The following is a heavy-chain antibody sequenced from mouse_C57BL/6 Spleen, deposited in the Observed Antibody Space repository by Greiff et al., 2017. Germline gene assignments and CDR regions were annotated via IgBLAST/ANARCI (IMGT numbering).Heavy chain of an antibody. Sequence: EVKLQESGGGLVKPGGSLKLSCAASGFTFSDYGMHWVRQAPEKGLEWVAYISSGSSTIYYADTVKGRFTISRDNAKNTLFLQMTSLRSEDTAMYYCARWGKYFDYDGFDYWGQGTTLTVSS. J-gene: IGHJ2*01. CDR3: ARWGKYFDYDGFDY. V-gene: IGHV5-17*01. D-gene: IGHD2-4*01. CDR1: GFTFSDYG. CDR2: ISSGSSTI.